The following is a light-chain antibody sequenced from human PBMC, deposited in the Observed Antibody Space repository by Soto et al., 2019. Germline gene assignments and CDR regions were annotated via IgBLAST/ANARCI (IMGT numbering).Light chain of an antibody. CDR2: DAS. J-gene: IGKJ4*01. CDR3: QQRSDFLT. CDR1: QSVNRY. Sequence: EIVLTQSPATLSLSPGERATLSCRASQSVNRYVAWFQQKPGQAPRLLIYDASNRATGIPARFSGSGSGTDFTLTISSLEPEDLAVYYCQQRSDFLTFGGGTKVEIK. V-gene: IGKV3-11*01.